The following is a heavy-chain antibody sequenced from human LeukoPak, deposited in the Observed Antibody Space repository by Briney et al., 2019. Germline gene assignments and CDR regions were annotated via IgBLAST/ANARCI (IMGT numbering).Heavy chain of an antibody. Sequence: GGSLRLSCAASGFTFSRYWMSWVRQAPGEGVEWVANIKQCGSEKYYVDSVKGRFTLYRDYAEHSVSLQMNSVRAEDTAVYYCARRYYDFWSGYSYYFDYWGQGTLVTVSS. J-gene: IGHJ4*02. D-gene: IGHD3-3*01. CDR1: GFTFSRYW. V-gene: IGHV3-7*01. CDR3: ARRYYDFWSGYSYYFDY. CDR2: IKQCGSEK.